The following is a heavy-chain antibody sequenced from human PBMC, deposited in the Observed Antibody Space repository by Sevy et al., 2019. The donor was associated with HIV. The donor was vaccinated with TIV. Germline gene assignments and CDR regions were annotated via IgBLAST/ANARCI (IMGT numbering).Heavy chain of an antibody. CDR2: IRGGGSST. CDR3: AKDYEFGSGSLMGLFDY. V-gene: IGHV3-23*01. D-gene: IGHD3-10*01. J-gene: IGHJ4*02. CDR1: GFTFTNYA. Sequence: GGSLRLSCVASGFTFTNYAMSWVRQAPEKGLEWVSAIRGGGSSTYYADSVKGRFTISRDNSKNTVYLQMNSLRAEDTALYYCAKDYEFGSGSLMGLFDYWGQGTLVTVSS.